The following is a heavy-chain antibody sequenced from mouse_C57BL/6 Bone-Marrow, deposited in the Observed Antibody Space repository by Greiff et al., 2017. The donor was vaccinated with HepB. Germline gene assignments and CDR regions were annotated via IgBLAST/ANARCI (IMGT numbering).Heavy chain of an antibody. Sequence: VQLQQPGTELVKPGASVKLSCKASGYTFTSYWMHWVKQRPGQGLEWIGNINPSNGGTNYNEKFKSKATLTVDKSSSTAYMQLSSLTSEDSAVYCCARGRSYYYWYFDVWGTGTTVTVSS. CDR1: GYTFTSYW. CDR2: INPSNGGT. J-gene: IGHJ1*03. D-gene: IGHD1-1*01. CDR3: ARGRSYYYWYFDV. V-gene: IGHV1-53*01.